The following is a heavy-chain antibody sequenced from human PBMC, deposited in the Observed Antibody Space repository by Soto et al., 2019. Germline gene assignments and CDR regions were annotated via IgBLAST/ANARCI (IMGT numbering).Heavy chain of an antibody. CDR1: GYSITAGGYY. J-gene: IGHJ5*02. CDR2: FYSSGSI. CDR3: AIMYRRRSSWFHP. V-gene: IGHV4-31*03. Sequence: SETLSLTCFVSGYSITAGGYYWSWIRHHPGKGLEWIGSFYSSGSIIYNPSLRSRVSISGDTSSNQFSMSLTSVTAADTARYYFAIMYRRRSSWFHPRGQGTLVTVSS. D-gene: IGHD1-26*01.